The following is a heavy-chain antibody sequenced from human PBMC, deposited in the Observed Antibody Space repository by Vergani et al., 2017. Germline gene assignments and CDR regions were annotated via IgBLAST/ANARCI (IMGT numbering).Heavy chain of an antibody. CDR3: ARARKFRFGVVWENWFDP. Sequence: EVELVESGGGLVQPGGSLRLSCAASGFTFNEYWMHWARQVPGKGLVWVSGMNGDGDTISYADSVKGRFTISRDNAKNTLFLQMNSLRAEDTPVYYCARARKFRFGVVWENWFDPWGQGTLVTVSS. D-gene: IGHD3-3*01. J-gene: IGHJ5*02. CDR2: MNGDGDTI. CDR1: GFTFNEYW. V-gene: IGHV3-74*01.